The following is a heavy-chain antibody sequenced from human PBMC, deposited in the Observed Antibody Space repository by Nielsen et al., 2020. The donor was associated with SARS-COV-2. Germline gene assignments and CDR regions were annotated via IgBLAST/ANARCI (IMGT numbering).Heavy chain of an antibody. CDR2: INAGNGNT. J-gene: IGHJ4*02. D-gene: IGHD3-16*02. Sequence: VSCKASGYTFTSYAMHWVRQAPGHRLEWMGWINAGNGNTKYSQKFQGRVTITRDTSASTAYMELSSLRSEDTAVYYCARGKHYYDYVWGSYRSPYFDYWGQGTLVTVSS. V-gene: IGHV1-3*01. CDR3: ARGKHYYDYVWGSYRSPYFDY. CDR1: GYTFTSYA.